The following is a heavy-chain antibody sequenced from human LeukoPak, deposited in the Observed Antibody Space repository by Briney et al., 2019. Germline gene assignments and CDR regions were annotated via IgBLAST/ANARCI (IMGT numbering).Heavy chain of an antibody. CDR1: GFTFSSYG. D-gene: IGHD3-22*01. CDR2: IRYDGSNK. J-gene: IGHJ4*02. CDR3: AKDRYYYDSSGYVDY. Sequence: PGGSLRLSCAASGFTFSSYGMHWFRQAPGKGLEWVAFIRYDGSNKYYADSVKGRFTISRDNSKNTLYLQMNSLRAEDTAVYYCAKDRYYYDSSGYVDYWGQGTLATVSS. V-gene: IGHV3-30*02.